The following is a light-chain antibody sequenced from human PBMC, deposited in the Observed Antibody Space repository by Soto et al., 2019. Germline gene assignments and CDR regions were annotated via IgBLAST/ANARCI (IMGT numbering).Light chain of an antibody. Sequence: EIVLTQSPGTLSLSPGEGATLSCRASQSVTSSFLAWYQQKPGQAPRLLIFAASSRATGIPDRFSGSGSGTDFTLTISRLEPEDFALYYCQHYGNSPPTFGQGTKLEI. CDR2: AAS. CDR3: QHYGNSPPT. V-gene: IGKV3-20*01. CDR1: QSVTSSF. J-gene: IGKJ2*01.